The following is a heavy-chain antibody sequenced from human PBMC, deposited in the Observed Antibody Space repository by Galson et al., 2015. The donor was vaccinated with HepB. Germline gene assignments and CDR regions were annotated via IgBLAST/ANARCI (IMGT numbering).Heavy chain of an antibody. CDR2: IYYSGST. V-gene: IGHV4-59*01. CDR1: GGSISSYY. J-gene: IGHJ3*02. D-gene: IGHD1-20*01. CDR3: ARFYKWRVFDSYDAFDI. Sequence: TLSLTCTVSGGSISSYYWSWIRQPPGKGLEWIGYIYYSGSTNYNPSLKSRVTISVDTSKNQFSLKLSSVTAADTAVYYCARFYKWRVFDSYDAFDIWGQGTMVTVSS.